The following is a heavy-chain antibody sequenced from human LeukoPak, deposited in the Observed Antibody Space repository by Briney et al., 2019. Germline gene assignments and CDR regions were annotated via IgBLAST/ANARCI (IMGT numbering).Heavy chain of an antibody. V-gene: IGHV4-59*01. CDR3: ARDIGGGIVVVITGPFDY. D-gene: IGHD3-22*01. J-gene: IGHJ4*02. CDR1: GGSISTYY. CDR2: IYHSGST. Sequence: PSETLSLTCTVSGGSISTYYWSWIRRPPGKGLEWIGYIYHSGSTNYNPSLKSRVTISVDTSKNQFSLKLSSVTAADTAVYYCARDIGGGIVVVITGPFDYWGQGTLITVSS.